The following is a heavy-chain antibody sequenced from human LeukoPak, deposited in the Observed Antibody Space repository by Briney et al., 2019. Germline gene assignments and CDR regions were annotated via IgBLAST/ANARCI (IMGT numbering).Heavy chain of an antibody. D-gene: IGHD3-16*01. V-gene: IGHV4-59*01. J-gene: IGHJ4*02. CDR2: IYSSGST. Sequence: SETLSLTCIVSGGSIKNYRWSWIRQPPGRGLECIGYIYSSGSTNYNPSLQGRVTMSVDTSKNQFSLRLSSVTAADTAVYYCASIDYVWGSFPNYWGQGILVTVSS. CDR3: ASIDYVWGSFPNY. CDR1: GGSIKNYR.